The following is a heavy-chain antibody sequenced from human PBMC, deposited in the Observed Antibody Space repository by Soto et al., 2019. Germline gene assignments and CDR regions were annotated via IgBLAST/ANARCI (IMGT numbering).Heavy chain of an antibody. CDR2: IYYSGST. J-gene: IGHJ4*02. Sequence: SETLSLTCTVSGGSISSYYWSWIRQPPGKGLEWIGYIYYSGSTNYNPSLKSRVTISVDTSKNQFSLKLSSVTAADTAVYYCARLRADELKFGYSYGLDYWGQGTLVTVSS. D-gene: IGHD5-18*01. CDR3: ARLRADELKFGYSYGLDY. V-gene: IGHV4-59*08. CDR1: GGSISSYY.